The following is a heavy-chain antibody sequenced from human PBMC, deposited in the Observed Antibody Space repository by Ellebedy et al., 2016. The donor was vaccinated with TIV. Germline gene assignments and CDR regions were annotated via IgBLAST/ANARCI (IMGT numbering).Heavy chain of an antibody. Sequence: GGSLRLSCAASGFTFSNYWMKWVRQAPGKGLEWVANIKQDGSEKYYVDSVKGRFTISRDNAKNSLFLQMNRLRVEDTAVYFCARGGYGRPFDCWGQGTLVTVSS. CDR1: GFTFSNYW. CDR3: ARGGYGRPFDC. D-gene: IGHD5-12*01. J-gene: IGHJ4*02. V-gene: IGHV3-7*03. CDR2: IKQDGSEK.